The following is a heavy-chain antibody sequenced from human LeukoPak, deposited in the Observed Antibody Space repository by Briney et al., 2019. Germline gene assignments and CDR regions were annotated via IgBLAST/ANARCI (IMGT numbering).Heavy chain of an antibody. V-gene: IGHV3-23*01. D-gene: IGHD1-26*01. CDR3: TRRVGGTPDY. CDR2: IGIDVRDS. CDR1: GFTFSNYV. Sequence: GGSLRLSCAAPGFTFSNYVMTWVRQAPGKGLEWVSAIGIDVRDSDYADSVKGRFTISRDNSKNTVYLQMNSLRAEDTGLYYCTRRVGGTPDYWGLGTLVTGSS. J-gene: IGHJ4*02.